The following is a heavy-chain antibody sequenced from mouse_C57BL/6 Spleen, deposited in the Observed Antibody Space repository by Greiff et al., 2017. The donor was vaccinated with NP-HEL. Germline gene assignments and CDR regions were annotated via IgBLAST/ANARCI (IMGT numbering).Heavy chain of an antibody. CDR3: ARGELGEEYYFDY. V-gene: IGHV1-69*01. J-gene: IGHJ2*01. Sequence: QVQLQQPGAELVMPGASVKLSCKASGYTFTSYWMHWVKQRPGQGLEWIGEIDPSDSYTNYNQKFKGKSTLTVDKSSSTAYMQLSSLTSEDSAVYYCARGELGEEYYFDYWGQGTTLTVSS. CDR1: GYTFTSYW. D-gene: IGHD4-1*01. CDR2: IDPSDSYT.